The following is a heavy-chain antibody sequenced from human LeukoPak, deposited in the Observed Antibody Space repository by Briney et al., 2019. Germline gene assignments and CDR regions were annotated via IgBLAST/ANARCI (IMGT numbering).Heavy chain of an antibody. CDR3: ARDLMVGATTYFDY. V-gene: IGHV4-4*02. D-gene: IGHD1-26*01. J-gene: IGHJ4*02. CDR1: GGSISSSYW. CDR2: IYHSGST. Sequence: SETLSLTCGVSGGSISSSYWWSWVRQPPGKGLEWIGEIYHSGSTNYNPSLKSRVTISMDKSKNQFSLKLSSVTAADTAVYYCARDLMVGATTYFDYWGQGTLVTVSS.